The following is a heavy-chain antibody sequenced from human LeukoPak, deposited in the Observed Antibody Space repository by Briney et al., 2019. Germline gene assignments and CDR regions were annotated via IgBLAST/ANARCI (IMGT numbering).Heavy chain of an antibody. D-gene: IGHD3-22*01. J-gene: IGHJ5*02. CDR1: GGSISSYY. CDR3: ARDADTSEFFSWLDL. CDR2: IYYSGST. Sequence: PSETLSLTCTVSGGSISSYYWSWIRQPPGKGLEWIGYIYYSGSTNYNPSLKSRVTISVDTSKNQFSLKLSSVTAADTAVYYCARDADTSEFFSWLDLWGQGTLVTVSS. V-gene: IGHV4-59*01.